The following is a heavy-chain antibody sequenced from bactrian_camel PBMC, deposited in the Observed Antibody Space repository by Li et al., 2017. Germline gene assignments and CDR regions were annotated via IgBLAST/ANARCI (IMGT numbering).Heavy chain of an antibody. V-gene: IGHV3S53*01. Sequence: HVQLVESGGGSVQAGGSLTLSCATSGDTSIPLCLGWFRQAPGKQREALAGIYPGGGMVYADFVKGRFTISRDNAKNAVYLEMNNLRPEDTALYYCAVASPLHSNWGLDVMNKPGEYNYWGRGTQVTVS. D-gene: IGHD8*01. CDR1: GDTSIPLC. CDR3: AVASPLHSNWGLDVMNKPGEYNY. J-gene: IGHJ4*01. CDR2: IYPGGGM.